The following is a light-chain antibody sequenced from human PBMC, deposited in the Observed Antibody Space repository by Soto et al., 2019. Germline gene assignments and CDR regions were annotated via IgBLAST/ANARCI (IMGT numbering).Light chain of an antibody. J-gene: IGKJ5*01. CDR3: QQSYSTPIT. CDR2: AAS. V-gene: IGKV1-39*01. CDR1: QSISSW. Sequence: DIQMTQSPSTLSASVGDRVTITCRASQSISSWLAWYQQKPGNAPKVLIYAASNLQTGVPSRFSGSGSGTDCTLTINSLQPEDFATYSCQQSYSTPITFGQGTRLEIK.